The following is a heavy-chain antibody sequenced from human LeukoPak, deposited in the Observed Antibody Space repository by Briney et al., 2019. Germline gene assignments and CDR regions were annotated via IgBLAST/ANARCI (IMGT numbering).Heavy chain of an antibody. CDR2: IKQDGSEK. CDR1: GFTFSSYW. V-gene: IGHV3-7*01. D-gene: IGHD6-19*01. J-gene: IGHJ4*02. CDR3: AREGPGHSSGWYGGPDY. Sequence: PGGSLRLSCAASGFTFSSYWMSWVRQAPGKGLEWVANIKQDGSEKYYVDSVKGRFTISRDNAKNSLYLQMNSLRAEDTAVYYCAREGPGHSSGWYGGPDYWGQGTLVTVSS.